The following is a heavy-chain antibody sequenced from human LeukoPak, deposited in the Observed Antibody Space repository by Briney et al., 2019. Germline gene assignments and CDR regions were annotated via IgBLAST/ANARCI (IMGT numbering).Heavy chain of an antibody. Sequence: GGSLRLSCAASGFTFSSYAMHWVRQAPGKGLEWVAVISYDGSNKYYADSVEGRFAISRDNSKNTLYLQMNSLRAEDTAVYYCARVDGGSSWYSTGYYYYYGMDVWGQGTTVTVSS. V-gene: IGHV3-30*09. CDR1: GFTFSSYA. CDR2: ISYDGSNK. J-gene: IGHJ6*02. CDR3: ARVDGGSSWYSTGYYYYYGMDV. D-gene: IGHD6-13*01.